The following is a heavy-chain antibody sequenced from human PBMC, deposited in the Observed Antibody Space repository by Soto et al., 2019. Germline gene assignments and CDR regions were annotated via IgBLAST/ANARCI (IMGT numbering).Heavy chain of an antibody. J-gene: IGHJ3*02. V-gene: IGHV3-7*01. CDR2: IKPDGSET. Sequence: GGSLRLSCAAAGFTFNYWMTWVRQAPGKGLECVANIKPDGSETFYVDSVKGRFTISRDNAKNSLYLQMNSLRAEDTAVYYCAREGRLLGAFDIWGQGTMVTVSS. CDR3: AREGRLLGAFDI. CDR1: GFTFNYW. D-gene: IGHD2-15*01.